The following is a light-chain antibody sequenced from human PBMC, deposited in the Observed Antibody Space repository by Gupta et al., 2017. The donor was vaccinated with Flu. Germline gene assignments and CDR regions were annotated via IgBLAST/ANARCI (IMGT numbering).Light chain of an antibody. J-gene: IGLJ2*01. Sequence: PGKTDRITCGGNIVGSKLVHWYQQKPGQAHRLVVYDDSDRPGGIPDRFSGYKSGNTATLTISRRQEGEEADYYCHAWAGSSDRLFGGGTKVTVL. V-gene: IGLV3-21*03. CDR1: IVGSKL. CDR2: DDS. CDR3: HAWAGSSDRL.